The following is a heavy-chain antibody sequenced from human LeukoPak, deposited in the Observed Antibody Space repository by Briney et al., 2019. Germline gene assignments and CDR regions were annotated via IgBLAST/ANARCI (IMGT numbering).Heavy chain of an antibody. Sequence: SETLSLTCTVSGGSISSSSYYWGWIRQPPGKGLEWIGSIYYSGSTYYNPSLKSRVTISVDTSKNQFSLKVSSVTAADTAVYYCARYPTDYDILTGYPRFDFWGQGTLVTVSS. J-gene: IGHJ4*02. D-gene: IGHD3-9*01. CDR3: ARYPTDYDILTGYPRFDF. V-gene: IGHV4-39*01. CDR2: IYYSGST. CDR1: GGSISSSSYY.